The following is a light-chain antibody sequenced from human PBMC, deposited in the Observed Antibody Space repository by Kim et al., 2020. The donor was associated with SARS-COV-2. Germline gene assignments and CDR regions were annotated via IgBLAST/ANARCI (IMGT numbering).Light chain of an antibody. J-gene: IGKJ2*01. Sequence: LSASVGDRVTITCRDSQRINNWLGWYQQKPGKAPKLLIYKTSSLESGVPSRFSGSGSGTEFTLTISSLQPDDFATYHCQQYNNWYTFGQGTKLEI. CDR3: QQYNNWYT. CDR1: QRINNW. V-gene: IGKV1-5*03. CDR2: KTS.